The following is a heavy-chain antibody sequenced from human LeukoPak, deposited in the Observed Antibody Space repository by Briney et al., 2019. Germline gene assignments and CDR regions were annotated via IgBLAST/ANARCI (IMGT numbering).Heavy chain of an antibody. J-gene: IGHJ4*02. V-gene: IGHV1-18*01. CDR2: ISAYNGNT. CDR1: GYTFTSYG. CDR3: AREPYYYGSGSYLAPDY. Sequence: ASVKVSCKASGYTFTSYGISWVRQAPGQGLEWMGWISAYNGNTNYAQKLQGRVTMTTDTSTSTAYMELRSLRSDDTAVYYCAREPYYYGSGSYLAPDYWGPGTLVTVSS. D-gene: IGHD3-10*01.